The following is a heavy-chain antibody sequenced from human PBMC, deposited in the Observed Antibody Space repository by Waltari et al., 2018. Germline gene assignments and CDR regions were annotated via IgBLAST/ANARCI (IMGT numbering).Heavy chain of an antibody. D-gene: IGHD3-22*01. V-gene: IGHV1-69*02. CDR3: AIDSSGYQGYFDY. J-gene: IGHJ4*02. Sequence: QVQLVQSGAEVKKPGSSVKVSCKASGGTFSSYTISWVRQAPGQGLEWMGRIIPIHGIANSPQKCQGRVTITADKSTSTAYMELSSLRSEDTAVYYCAIDSSGYQGYFDYWGQGTLVTVSS. CDR2: IIPIHGIA. CDR1: GGTFSSYT.